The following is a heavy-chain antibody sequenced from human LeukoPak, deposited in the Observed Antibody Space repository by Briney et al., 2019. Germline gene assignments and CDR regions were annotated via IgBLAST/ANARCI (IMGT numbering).Heavy chain of an antibody. CDR3: ARDRDYGDLGY. Sequence: GGSLRLSCAASGFTFSSYSMNWVRQAPGKGLEWVSYISSSSSTIYYADSVKGRFTISRDNAKNSLYLQMNSLRAEDTAVYYCARDRDYGDLGYWGQGTLVTVSS. V-gene: IGHV3-48*04. CDR2: ISSSSSTI. CDR1: GFTFSSYS. J-gene: IGHJ4*02. D-gene: IGHD4-17*01.